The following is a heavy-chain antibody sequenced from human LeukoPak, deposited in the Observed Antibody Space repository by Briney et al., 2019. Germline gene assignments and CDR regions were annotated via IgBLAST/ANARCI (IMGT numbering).Heavy chain of an antibody. CDR3: ARDRGELNFDY. V-gene: IGHV1-46*01. CDR2: INPSGGST. Sequence: ASVKVSCKASGYTFASYDITWVRQAPGQGLEWMGIINPSGGSTSYAQKFQGRVAMTRDTSTSTVYMELSSLRSEDTAVYYCARDRGELNFDYWGQGTLVTVSS. CDR1: GYTFASYD. J-gene: IGHJ4*02. D-gene: IGHD1-26*01.